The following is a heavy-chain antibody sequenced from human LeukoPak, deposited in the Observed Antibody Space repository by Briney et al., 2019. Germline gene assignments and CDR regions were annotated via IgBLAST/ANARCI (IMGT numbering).Heavy chain of an antibody. CDR3: ARHILGGLAIFDY. V-gene: IGHV4-59*08. CDR1: GGSIISYY. Sequence: SETLSLTCTVSGGSIISYYWSWIRQTPGKGLEWIGYIFYSGSTNYNPSLKSRVSISVDTSKNQFSLKLSSVAAADTAVYYCARHILGGLAIFDYWGQGTLVTVSS. D-gene: IGHD1-26*01. J-gene: IGHJ4*02. CDR2: IFYSGST.